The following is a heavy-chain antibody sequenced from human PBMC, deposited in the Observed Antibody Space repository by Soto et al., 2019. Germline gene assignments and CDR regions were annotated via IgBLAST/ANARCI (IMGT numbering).Heavy chain of an antibody. Sequence: TLSLTCPFSSTSISSPYWRWIWKPPGKGLEWIGYIYYSGSTNYNPSLKSRVTISVDTSKNQVSLKLSSVTAADTAVYYCAGQTSSGSPYWFDPWGQGTLVTVS. D-gene: IGHD3-10*01. CDR3: AGQTSSGSPYWFDP. CDR1: STSISSPY. CDR2: IYYSGST. V-gene: IGHV4-59*08. J-gene: IGHJ5*02.